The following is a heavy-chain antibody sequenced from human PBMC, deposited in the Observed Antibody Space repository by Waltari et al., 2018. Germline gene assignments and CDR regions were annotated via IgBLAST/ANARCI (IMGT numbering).Heavy chain of an antibody. CDR1: GGSISSRTCY. D-gene: IGHD3-22*01. CDR2: VSYSGTV. Sequence: QLQLQESGPGLVKPSEALSRTCTVSGGSISSRTCYWDWVRQSPGDDLEWIGSVSYSGTVYYNPSPKRRVTMPVDPSRSQFCLELMSVTAVDTAVYYCGRRATYGSSGRHPFDYWGQGTLVTVSS. V-gene: IGHV4-39*01. CDR3: GRRATYGSSGRHPFDY. J-gene: IGHJ4*02.